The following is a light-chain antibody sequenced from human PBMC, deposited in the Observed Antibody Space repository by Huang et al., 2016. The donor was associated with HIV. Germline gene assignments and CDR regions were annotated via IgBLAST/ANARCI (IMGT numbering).Light chain of an antibody. CDR3: QQYGGSLYT. Sequence: EIVLTQSPGTLSLSPGERVTLSCRASQSVSTDYLAWYQQRPGQAPRLLIYGASSRATGIPERFSGSGSGTEFTLTSSGLEPEDVAVYYCQQYGGSLYTFGQGTKLEIK. CDR1: QSVSTDY. V-gene: IGKV3-20*01. CDR2: GAS. J-gene: IGKJ2*01.